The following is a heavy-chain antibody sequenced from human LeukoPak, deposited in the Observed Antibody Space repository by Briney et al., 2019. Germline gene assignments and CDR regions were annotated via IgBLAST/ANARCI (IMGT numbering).Heavy chain of an antibody. D-gene: IGHD3-22*01. V-gene: IGHV1-18*01. Sequence: ASVKVSCKASGYTFTSYGISWVRQAPGQGLEWMGWISAYNGNTNYAQKLQGRVTMTADTSTSTAYMELRSLRSDDTAVYYCARGLYYYDSSGYSYWGQGTLVTVSS. CDR2: ISAYNGNT. CDR1: GYTFTSYG. J-gene: IGHJ4*02. CDR3: ARGLYYYDSSGYSY.